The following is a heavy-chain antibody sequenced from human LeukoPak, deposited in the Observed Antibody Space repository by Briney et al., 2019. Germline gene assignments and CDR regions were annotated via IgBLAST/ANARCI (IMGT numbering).Heavy chain of an antibody. CDR3: ARGKLGYYDAFDI. J-gene: IGHJ3*02. CDR2: IIPIFGTA. D-gene: IGHD3-22*01. CDR1: GGTFSSYA. Sequence: GASVKVSCKASGGTFSSYAISWVRQAPGQGLEWMGRIIPIFGTANYAQKFQGRVTITTDESTSIAYMELSSLRSEDTAVYYCARGKLGYYDAFDIWGQGTMVTVSS. V-gene: IGHV1-69*05.